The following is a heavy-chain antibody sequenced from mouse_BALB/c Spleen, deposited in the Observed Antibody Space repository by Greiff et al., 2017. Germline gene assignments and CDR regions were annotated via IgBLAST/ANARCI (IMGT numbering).Heavy chain of an antibody. CDR1: GYTFTDYW. Sequence: QVQLKQPGAELVMPGASVKMSCKASGYTFTDYWMHWVKQRPGQGLEWIGAIDTSDSYTSYNQKFKGKATLTVDESSSTAYMQLSSLTSEDSAVYYCAREYGNRGYAMDYWGQGTSVTVSS. CDR3: AREYGNRGYAMDY. V-gene: IGHV1-69*01. J-gene: IGHJ4*01. D-gene: IGHD2-10*02. CDR2: IDTSDSYT.